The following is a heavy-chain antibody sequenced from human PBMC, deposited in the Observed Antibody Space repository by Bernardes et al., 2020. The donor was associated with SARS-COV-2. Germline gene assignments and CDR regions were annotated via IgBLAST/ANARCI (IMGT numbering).Heavy chain of an antibody. V-gene: IGHV1-2*02. D-gene: IGHD6-13*01. J-gene: IGHJ3*02. CDR3: ARRYSRNGFDI. CDR2: INPHSGGT. CDR1: GYTLSDYY. Sequence: ASVKVSCKASGYTLSDYYMHWVRQAPGQGLEWMGWINPHSGGTNYAQKFQGRVTMTRDTSISTAYMELSRLRSDDAAVYYCARRYSRNGFDIWGQGTMVPVSS.